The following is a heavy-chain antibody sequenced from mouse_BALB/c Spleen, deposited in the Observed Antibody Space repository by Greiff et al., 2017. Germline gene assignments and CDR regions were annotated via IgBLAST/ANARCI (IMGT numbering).Heavy chain of an antibody. V-gene: IGHV5-4*02. D-gene: IGHD1-2*01. J-gene: IGHJ4*01. CDR2: ISDGGSYT. CDR3: ARDWAAHRYYAMDY. CDR1: GFTFSDYY. Sequence: EVKLMESGGGLVKPGGSLKLSCAASGFTFSDYYMYWVRQTPEKRLEWVATISDGGSYTYYPDSVKGRFTISRDNAKNNLYLQMSSLKSEDTAMYYCARDWAAHRYYAMDYWGQGTSVTVSS.